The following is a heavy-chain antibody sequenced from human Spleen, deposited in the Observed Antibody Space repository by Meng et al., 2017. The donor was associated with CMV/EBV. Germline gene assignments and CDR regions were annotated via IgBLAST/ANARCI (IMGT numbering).Heavy chain of an antibody. CDR2: INPNSGGT. V-gene: IGHV1-2*02. D-gene: IGHD3-3*01. CDR3: ARGPQVGVIIIRFKSPWFDP. Sequence: ASVKGSCKASGYSFTGYLMHWVRQAPGQGLEWMGWINPNSGGTSYAQKFQGRVTMTRDTSITTAYMELSSLRSDDTAVYYCARGPQVGVIIIRFKSPWFDPWGQGSLVTVSS. CDR1: GYSFTGYL. J-gene: IGHJ5*02.